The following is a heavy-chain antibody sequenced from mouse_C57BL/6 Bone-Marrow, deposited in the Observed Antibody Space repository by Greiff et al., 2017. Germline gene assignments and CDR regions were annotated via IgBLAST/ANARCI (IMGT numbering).Heavy chain of an antibody. Sequence: EVKLVESGGGLVKPGGSLKLSCAASGFTFSDYGMHWVRQAPEKGLEWVAYISSGSSTIYYADTVKGRFTISRDNAKNTLFLQMTSLRSEDTAMXYCARRELGYFDYWGQGTTLTVSS. CDR1: GFTFSDYG. V-gene: IGHV5-17*01. CDR2: ISSGSSTI. D-gene: IGHD4-1*01. CDR3: ARRELGYFDY. J-gene: IGHJ2*01.